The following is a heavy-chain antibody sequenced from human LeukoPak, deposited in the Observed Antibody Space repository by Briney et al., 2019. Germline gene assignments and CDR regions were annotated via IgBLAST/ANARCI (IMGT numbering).Heavy chain of an antibody. V-gene: IGHV4-61*02. CDR2: IYTSGST. CDR3: ARDAGARGNYSYTFDY. Sequence: SQTLSLTCTVSGGSISSGSYYWSWIRQPAGKGLEWIGRIYTSGSTNYNPSLKSRVTISVDTSKNQFSLKLSSVTAADTAVYYRARDAGARGNYSYTFDYWGQGTLVTVSS. J-gene: IGHJ4*02. D-gene: IGHD1-26*01. CDR1: GGSISSGSYY.